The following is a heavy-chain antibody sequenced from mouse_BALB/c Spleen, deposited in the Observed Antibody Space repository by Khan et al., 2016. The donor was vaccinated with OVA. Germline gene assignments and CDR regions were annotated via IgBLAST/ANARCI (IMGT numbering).Heavy chain of an antibody. Sequence: QVQLQQSGPGLVAPSQSLSITCTISGFSLTNYGVHWVRQPPGKGLEWLVVIWNDGNTAYNSALKSRLTISKDNSKSQVFLTMNSLQTDDTAMYFCARQPYYHYNIMDYWGQGTSVTVSS. CDR2: IWNDGNT. CDR1: GFSLTNYG. V-gene: IGHV2-6-1*01. D-gene: IGHD2-10*01. CDR3: ARQPYYHYNIMDY. J-gene: IGHJ4*01.